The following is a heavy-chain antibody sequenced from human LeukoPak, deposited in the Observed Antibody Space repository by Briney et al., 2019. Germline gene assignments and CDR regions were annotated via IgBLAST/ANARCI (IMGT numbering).Heavy chain of an antibody. J-gene: IGHJ4*02. D-gene: IGHD4-17*01. CDR3: ARVSTVKAFDY. V-gene: IGHV4-34*01. Sequence: SETLSLTCAVYGGSFSGYYWSWIRQPPGKGLEWIGEINHSGSTNYNPSLKSRVTISADTSKNQFSLKLSSVTAADTAVYYCARVSTVKAFDYWGQGTLVTVSS. CDR2: INHSGST. CDR1: GGSFSGYY.